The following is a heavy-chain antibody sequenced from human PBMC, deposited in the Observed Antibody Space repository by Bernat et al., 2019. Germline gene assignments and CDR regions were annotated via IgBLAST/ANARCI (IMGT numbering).Heavy chain of an antibody. CDR2: IWYDGSNK. Sequence: QVQLVESGGGVVQPGRSLRLSCAASGFTFSSYGMHLVRQAPGKGLEWVAVIWYDGSNKYYADSVKGRFTISRDNSKNTLYLQMNSLRAEDTAVYYCARDSAYDFWSGYLDVWGKGTTVTVSS. V-gene: IGHV3-33*01. J-gene: IGHJ6*04. CDR1: GFTFSSYG. D-gene: IGHD3-3*01. CDR3: ARDSAYDFWSGYLDV.